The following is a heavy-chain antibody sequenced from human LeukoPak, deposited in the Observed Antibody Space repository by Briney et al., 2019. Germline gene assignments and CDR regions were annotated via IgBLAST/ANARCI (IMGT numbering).Heavy chain of an antibody. CDR3: ARNYYYGSGSYARDNWFDP. CDR2: ISAYNGNT. J-gene: IGHJ5*02. D-gene: IGHD3-10*01. Sequence: GASVKVSCKASGYTFTSYGISWVRQAPGQGLEWMGWISAYNGNTNYAQKLQGRVTMTTDTSTSTAYMELRSLRSDDTAVYYCARNYYYGSGSYARDNWFDPWGQETLVTVSS. CDR1: GYTFTSYG. V-gene: IGHV1-18*01.